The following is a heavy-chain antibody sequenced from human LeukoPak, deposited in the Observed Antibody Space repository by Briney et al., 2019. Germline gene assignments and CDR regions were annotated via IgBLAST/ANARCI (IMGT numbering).Heavy chain of an antibody. Sequence: SETLSLTCTVSGGSISSSSYYWGWIRQPPGKGLEWIGNIYYSGSTYYNPSLKSRVTISVDTSKNQFSLKLSSVTAADTAVYYCAKSRSEWELTSFRYWGQGTLVTVSS. CDR1: GGSISSSSYY. V-gene: IGHV4-39*07. CDR3: AKSRSEWELTSFRY. CDR2: IYYSGST. J-gene: IGHJ4*02. D-gene: IGHD1-26*01.